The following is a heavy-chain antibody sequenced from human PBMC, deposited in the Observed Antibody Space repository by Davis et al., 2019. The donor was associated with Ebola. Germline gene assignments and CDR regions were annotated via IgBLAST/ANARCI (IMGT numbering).Heavy chain of an antibody. CDR3: ARDPVVVIQPPYYYYYYMDV. V-gene: IGHV1-46*01. J-gene: IGHJ6*03. D-gene: IGHD2-21*01. Sequence: ASVKVSCKASGYTFTSYYMHWVRQAPGQGLEWMGIINPSGGSTSYAQKFQGRVTMTRDTSTSTVYMELSSLRSEDTAVYYCARDPVVVIQPPYYYYYYMDVWGKGTTVTVSS. CDR2: INPSGGST. CDR1: GYTFTSYY.